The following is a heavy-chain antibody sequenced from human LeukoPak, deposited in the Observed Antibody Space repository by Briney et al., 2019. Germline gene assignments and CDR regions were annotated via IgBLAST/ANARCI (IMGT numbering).Heavy chain of an antibody. CDR1: GYTFTGYY. CDR2: INPNSGGT. Sequence: ASVEVSCKASGYTFTGYYMHWVRQAPGQGLEWMGWINPNSGGTNYAQKFQGRVTMTRDTSISTAYMELSRLRSDDTAVYYCARVGSGWGEGYFDYWGQGTLVTVSS. CDR3: ARVGSGWGEGYFDY. J-gene: IGHJ4*02. V-gene: IGHV1-2*02. D-gene: IGHD6-19*01.